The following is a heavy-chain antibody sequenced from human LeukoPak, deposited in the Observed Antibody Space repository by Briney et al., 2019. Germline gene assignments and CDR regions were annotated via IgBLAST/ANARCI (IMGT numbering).Heavy chain of an antibody. CDR3: ATETNGRHYDY. D-gene: IGHD1-14*01. CDR1: GLTFSTSG. Sequence: GGSLRLSCTTSGLTFSTSGFNWVRQAPGKGLEWVASIGPTGFDRYHADSIKGRFTISRDNANNFLYLQMGSLRAEDTAVYYCATETNGRHYDYWGQGTLLTVSS. J-gene: IGHJ4*02. CDR2: IGPTGFDR. V-gene: IGHV3-21*06.